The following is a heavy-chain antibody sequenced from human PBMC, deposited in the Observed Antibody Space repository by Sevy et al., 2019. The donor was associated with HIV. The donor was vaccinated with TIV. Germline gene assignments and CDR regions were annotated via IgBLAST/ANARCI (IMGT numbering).Heavy chain of an antibody. D-gene: IGHD3-22*01. CDR1: GFSVSNSY. J-gene: IGHJ3*02. CDR3: ARLSVYYYDSSGYYTTGHAFDI. Sequence: RGSLRLSCAASGFSVSNSYMSWVRQAPGKGLQWVSVIYSGDSTYYTDSVKGGFTISRDNSKNTLYLQMNSLRAEDTAVYYCARLSVYYYDSSGYYTTGHAFDIWGQGTMVTVSS. CDR2: IYSGDST. V-gene: IGHV3-53*01.